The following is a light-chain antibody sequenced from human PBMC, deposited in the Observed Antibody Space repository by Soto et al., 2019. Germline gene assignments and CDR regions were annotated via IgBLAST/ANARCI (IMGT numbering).Light chain of an antibody. Sequence: QSALTQPASVSGSPGQSITISCTGTSSDVGGYNYVSWYQQHPGKAPKLMIYDVSNRPSGVSNRFSGSKSGNTASLTISGLQAEDEADYYCSSYTSSSTLLFGGGTKVTV. CDR2: DVS. J-gene: IGLJ2*01. CDR3: SSYTSSSTLL. V-gene: IGLV2-14*01. CDR1: SSDVGGYNY.